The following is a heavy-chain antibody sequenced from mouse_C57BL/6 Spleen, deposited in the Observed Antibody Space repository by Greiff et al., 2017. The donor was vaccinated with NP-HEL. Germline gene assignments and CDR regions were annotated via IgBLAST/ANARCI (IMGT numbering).Heavy chain of an antibody. V-gene: IGHV3-8*01. Sequence: EVQLQESGPGLAKPSQTLSLTCSVTGYSIPGTYWTWIRNFPGNKLEYMGYISDSGSTYYNPSLKSRISITRDTSKNQYYLQLNSVTTEDTATYYCARGPMDYWGQGTSVTVSS. J-gene: IGHJ4*01. CDR1: GYSIPGTY. CDR2: ISDSGST. CDR3: ARGPMDY.